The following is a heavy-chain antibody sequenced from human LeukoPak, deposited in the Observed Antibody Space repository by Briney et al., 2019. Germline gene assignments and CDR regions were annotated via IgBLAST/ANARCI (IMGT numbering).Heavy chain of an antibody. D-gene: IGHD3-9*01. CDR2: INPNSGGT. CDR3: ARDFDWGPDY. CDR1: GYTFTGHY. V-gene: IGHV1-2*02. Sequence: ASVKVSCKASGYTFTGHYIHWVRQAPGQGLEWMGWINPNSGGTNYAQNFQGRVTMTRDTSISTAYIELRRLRSDDTAVYYCARDFDWGPDYWGQGTLVTVSS. J-gene: IGHJ4*02.